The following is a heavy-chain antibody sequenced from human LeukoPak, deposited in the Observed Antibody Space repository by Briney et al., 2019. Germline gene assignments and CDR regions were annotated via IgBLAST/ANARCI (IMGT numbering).Heavy chain of an antibody. D-gene: IGHD1-14*01. CDR3: AQPARTDAFDI. Sequence: PGGSLRLSCADSGFSFSVYWMHRVRQAPGKGPVWVSRIKTDGSITDYADSVKGRFTISRDNSKNTLYLQMNSLRAEGTAVYYCAQPARTDAFDIWGQGTMITVSS. CDR2: IKTDGSIT. J-gene: IGHJ3*02. V-gene: IGHV3-74*01. CDR1: GFSFSVYW.